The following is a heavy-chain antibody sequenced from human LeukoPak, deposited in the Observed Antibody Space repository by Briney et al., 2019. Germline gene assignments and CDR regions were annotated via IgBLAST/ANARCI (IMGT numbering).Heavy chain of an antibody. Sequence: PGGSLRLPCAASGFTFNNAWMTWVRQAPGKGLEWVGRIKSKTDDATTDFAAPVKGRFTISRDDSRNTVYLQMNSLKTEDTAVYYCTTASKRQHFDYWGQGTLVTVSS. CDR2: IKSKTDDATT. J-gene: IGHJ4*02. CDR1: GFTFNNAW. CDR3: TTASKRQHFDY. V-gene: IGHV3-15*01.